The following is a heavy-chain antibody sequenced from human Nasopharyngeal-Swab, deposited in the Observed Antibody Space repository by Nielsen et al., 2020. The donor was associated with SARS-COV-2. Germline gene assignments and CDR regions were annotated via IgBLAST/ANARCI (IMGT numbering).Heavy chain of an antibody. V-gene: IGHV1-18*01. CDR3: ARRALYDVVVPVATEALYYYYYYMDV. D-gene: IGHD2-2*01. Sequence: ASVKVSCKASGYTFTTYGISWVRQATGQGLEWMGWISADNGNTNYAQKVQGRVTMTTDTSTRTAYMELRSLRSDDTAVYYCARRALYDVVVPVATEALYYYYYYMDVWGKGTTVTVSS. CDR1: GYTFTTYG. J-gene: IGHJ6*03. CDR2: ISADNGNT.